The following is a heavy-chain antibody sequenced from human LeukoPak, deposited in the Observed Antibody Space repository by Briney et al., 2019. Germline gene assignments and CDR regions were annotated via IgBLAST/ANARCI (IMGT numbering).Heavy chain of an antibody. J-gene: IGHJ4*02. D-gene: IGHD6-13*01. V-gene: IGHV4-31*03. CDR3: AREGMAAAGTGDY. CDR2: IYYSGST. Sequence: PSETLSLTCTVSGGSISSGGYYWSWIRQHPGKGLEWIGYIYYSGSTYYNPSLKSRVTISVDTSKNQFSLKLSSVTAADTAVYYCAREGMAAAGTGDYWGQGTLVTVSS. CDR1: GGSISSGGYY.